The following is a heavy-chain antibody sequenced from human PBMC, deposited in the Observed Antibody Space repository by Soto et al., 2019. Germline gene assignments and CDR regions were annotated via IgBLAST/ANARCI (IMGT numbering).Heavy chain of an antibody. Sequence: GGSLRLSCTASGFTFGDYAMSWFRQAPGKGLEWVGFIRSKAYGGTTEYAASVKGRFTISRDDSKSIAYLQMNSLKTEDTAVYYCTRDLADCSGGSCGLYWGQGTLVTVSS. J-gene: IGHJ4*02. CDR2: IRSKAYGGTT. D-gene: IGHD2-15*01. V-gene: IGHV3-49*03. CDR3: TRDLADCSGGSCGLY. CDR1: GFTFGDYA.